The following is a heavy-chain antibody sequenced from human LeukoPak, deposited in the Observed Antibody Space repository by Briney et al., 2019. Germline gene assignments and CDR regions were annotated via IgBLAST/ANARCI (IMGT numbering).Heavy chain of an antibody. Sequence: GGSLRLSCAASGFTFSNYAMSWVRQAPGKGLERVSAISNSGDNTYYAESVKGRFTISRDNSKSTLYLQMNSLEAEDTAVYYCAKSRGSGTYYKGNDYWGQGTLVTVSS. CDR1: GFTFSNYA. V-gene: IGHV3-23*01. D-gene: IGHD3-10*01. CDR2: ISNSGDNT. CDR3: AKSRGSGTYYKGNDY. J-gene: IGHJ4*02.